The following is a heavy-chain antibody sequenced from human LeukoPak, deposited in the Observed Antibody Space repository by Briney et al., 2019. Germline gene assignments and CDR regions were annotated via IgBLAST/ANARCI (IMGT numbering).Heavy chain of an antibody. CDR2: IYYSGST. V-gene: IGHV4-39*07. Sequence: PSETLSLTCTVSGGSISSSSYYWGWIRQPPGKGLEWIGSIYYSGSTYYNPSLKSRVTVSVDTSKNQFSLKLSSVTAADTAVYYCAREGLNMVRGVIPKEAWGWFDPWGQGTLVTVSS. J-gene: IGHJ5*02. D-gene: IGHD3-10*01. CDR1: GGSISSSSYY. CDR3: AREGLNMVRGVIPKEAWGWFDP.